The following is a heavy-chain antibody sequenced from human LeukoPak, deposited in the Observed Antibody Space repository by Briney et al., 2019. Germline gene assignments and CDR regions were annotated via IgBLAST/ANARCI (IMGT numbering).Heavy chain of an antibody. V-gene: IGHV1-18*01. D-gene: IGHD1-7*01. CDR3: ARDESGTTHLPPGY. Sequence: GASVKVSCKASGYTFTSYGISWVRQAPGQGLEWMGWISAYNGNTNYAQKLQGRVTMTTDTSTSTAYMELRSLRSDDTAVYYCARDESGTTHLPPGYWGQGTLVTVSS. CDR1: GYTFTSYG. CDR2: ISAYNGNT. J-gene: IGHJ4*02.